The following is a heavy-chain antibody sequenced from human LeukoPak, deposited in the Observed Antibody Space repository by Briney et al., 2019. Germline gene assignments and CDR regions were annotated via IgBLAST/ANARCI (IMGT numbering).Heavy chain of an antibody. CDR3: ARGPSKDYDSSFDF. Sequence: TSETLSLTCTVSGGSISSSSYYWSWIRQPPGKGLGWIGYIYYSGSTNYNPSLNSRVTISVDTSKNQFSLKLSSVTAADTAVYYCARGPSKDYDSSFDFWGQGTLVTVSS. V-gene: IGHV4-61*01. CDR1: GGSISSSSYY. CDR2: IYYSGST. D-gene: IGHD3-22*01. J-gene: IGHJ4*02.